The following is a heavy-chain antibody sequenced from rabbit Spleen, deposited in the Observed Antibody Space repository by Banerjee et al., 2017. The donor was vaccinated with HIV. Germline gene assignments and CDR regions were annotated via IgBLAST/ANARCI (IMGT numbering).Heavy chain of an antibody. D-gene: IGHD2-1*01. J-gene: IGHJ3*01. CDR1: GFSFSNRYY. V-gene: IGHV1S40*01. Sequence: QSLEESGGDLVKPGASLTLTCTASGFSFSNRYYMCWVRQAPGKGLEWIACIYAGSSGDTYYANWAKGRGTISRTSSTTVTLRMTSLTVADTATYFCARDLTNVIGWNLGWWGQGTLVTVS. CDR2: IYAGSSGDT. CDR3: ARDLTNVIGWNLGW.